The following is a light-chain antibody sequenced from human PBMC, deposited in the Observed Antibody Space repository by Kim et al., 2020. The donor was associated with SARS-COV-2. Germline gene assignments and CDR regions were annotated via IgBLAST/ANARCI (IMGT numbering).Light chain of an antibody. Sequence: EIVMTQSPATLSVSPGERATLSCRASQSISSTLAWYLQRPGQSPRLLIYGASTRATGIPARFSGSGSGTKFTLTISSLQSEDFAVYYCQQYHYWPTFGQGTKLEI. CDR1: QSISST. CDR2: GAS. V-gene: IGKV3-15*01. J-gene: IGKJ2*01. CDR3: QQYHYWPT.